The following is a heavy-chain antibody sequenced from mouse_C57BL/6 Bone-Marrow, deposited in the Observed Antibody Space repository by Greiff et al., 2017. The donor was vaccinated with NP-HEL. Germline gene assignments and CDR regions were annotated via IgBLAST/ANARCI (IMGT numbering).Heavy chain of an antibody. CDR1: GYTFTGYW. D-gene: IGHD1-1*01. CDR3: ARPLYYYGSSHWYFDV. J-gene: IGHJ1*03. V-gene: IGHV1-9*01. CDR2: ILPGSGST. Sequence: QVQLKQSGAELMKPGASVKLSCKATGYTFTGYWLEWVKQRPGHGLEWIGEILPGSGSTNYNEKFKGKATFTADTSSNTAYMQLSSLTTEDSAIYYCARPLYYYGSSHWYFDVWGTGTTVTVSS.